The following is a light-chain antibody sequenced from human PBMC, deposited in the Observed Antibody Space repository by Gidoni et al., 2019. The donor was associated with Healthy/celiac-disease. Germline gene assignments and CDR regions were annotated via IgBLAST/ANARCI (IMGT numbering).Light chain of an antibody. CDR2: AAS. CDR3: QQSYSTPPRT. J-gene: IGKJ2*01. Sequence: DIQMTQSPSSLSASVGDRVTITCRASQSISSDLNWYQQKPGKAPKLLIYAASSLQSGVPSRFSGSGSGTDFTLTISSLQPEDFATYYCQQSYSTPPRTFGQGTKLEIK. V-gene: IGKV1-39*01. CDR1: QSISSD.